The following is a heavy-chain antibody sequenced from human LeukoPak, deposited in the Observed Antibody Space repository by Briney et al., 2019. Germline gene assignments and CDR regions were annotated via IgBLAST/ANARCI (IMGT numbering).Heavy chain of an antibody. Sequence: GASVKVSCKASGGTFSNYAINWVRQAPGQGLERMGGITPIFGTANYVQKFQGRVTITADESTSTAYMDLSRLRSEDTAIYYCARASSDDTAMATPFAYWGQGTLVIVSS. CDR3: ARASSDDTAMATPFAY. V-gene: IGHV1-69*13. J-gene: IGHJ4*02. D-gene: IGHD5-18*01. CDR2: ITPIFGTA. CDR1: GGTFSNYA.